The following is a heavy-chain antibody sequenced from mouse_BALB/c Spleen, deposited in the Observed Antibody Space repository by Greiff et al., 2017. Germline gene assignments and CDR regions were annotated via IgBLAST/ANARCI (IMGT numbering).Heavy chain of an antibody. Sequence: QVQLQQPGAELVKPGASVKLSCKASGYTFTSYWMHWVKQRPGQGLEWIGEINPSNGRTNYNGKFKGKATLTADKSSSTAYMQLSSLTSEDSAVYFCANYYGSRGDYYAMDYWGQGTSVTVSS. CDR2: INPSNGRT. D-gene: IGHD1-1*01. V-gene: IGHV1S81*02. CDR1: GYTFTSYW. J-gene: IGHJ4*01. CDR3: ANYYGSRGDYYAMDY.